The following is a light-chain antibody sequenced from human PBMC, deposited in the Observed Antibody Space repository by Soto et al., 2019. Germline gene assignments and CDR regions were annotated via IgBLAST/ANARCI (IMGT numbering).Light chain of an antibody. V-gene: IGKV3-20*01. CDR3: LQYCIPLWT. CDR2: AAS. Sequence: EIALTQSPGTLSLSPGERATLSCRASQSFTANYLAWYQQKPGQAPRLLIYAASIGATGIPDRFSGSGSGTDFTLTISRLEPEDAAVYYCLQYCIPLWTLGQGTKVEIK. CDR1: QSFTANY. J-gene: IGKJ1*01.